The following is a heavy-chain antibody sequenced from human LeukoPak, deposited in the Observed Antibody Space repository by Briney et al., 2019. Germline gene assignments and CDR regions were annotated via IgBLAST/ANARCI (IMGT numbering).Heavy chain of an antibody. D-gene: IGHD1-1*01. CDR1: GGSISSYY. CDR2: IYYSGCT. Sequence: SETLSLTCTVSGGSISSYYWSWIRQPPGKGLEWIGYIYYSGCTNYNPSLKSRVTISVDTSKNQFSLKLSSVTAADTAVYYCARQLERRLGYFDYWGQGTLDTVSS. J-gene: IGHJ4*02. CDR3: ARQLERRLGYFDY. V-gene: IGHV4-59*08.